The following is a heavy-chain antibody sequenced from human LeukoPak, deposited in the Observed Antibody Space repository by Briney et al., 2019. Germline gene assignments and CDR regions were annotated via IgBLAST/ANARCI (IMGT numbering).Heavy chain of an antibody. CDR2: ISWNSGSI. CDR3: TKSGSIVGAILPFDY. Sequence: PGGSLRLSCAASGFTFSSYDMNWVRQAPGKGLKWVSGISWNSGSIGYADSVKGRFTISRDNAKNSLYLQMNSLRAEDTALYYCTKSGSIVGAILPFDYWGQGTLVTVSS. CDR1: GFTFSSYD. D-gene: IGHD1-26*01. J-gene: IGHJ4*02. V-gene: IGHV3-9*01.